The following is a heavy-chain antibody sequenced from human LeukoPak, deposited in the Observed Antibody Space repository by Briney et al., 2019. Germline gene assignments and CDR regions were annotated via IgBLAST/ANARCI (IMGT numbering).Heavy chain of an antibody. J-gene: IGHJ4*02. Sequence: PSETLSLTCTVSGGSISSYYWSWIRQHPGKGLEWIGYIYYSGSTYYNPSLKSRVTISVDTSKNQFSLKLSSVTAADTAVYYCARTPGGVGFDYWGQGTLVTVSS. CDR1: GGSISSYY. D-gene: IGHD3-3*01. CDR2: IYYSGST. CDR3: ARTPGGVGFDY. V-gene: IGHV4-59*06.